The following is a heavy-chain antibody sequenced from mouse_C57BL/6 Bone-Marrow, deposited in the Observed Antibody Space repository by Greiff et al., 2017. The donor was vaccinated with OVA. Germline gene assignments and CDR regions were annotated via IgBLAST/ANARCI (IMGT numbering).Heavy chain of an antibody. CDR3: ARSITAGVFDY. D-gene: IGHD1-1*01. V-gene: IGHV1-4*01. J-gene: IGHJ2*01. Sequence: VQLQQSGAELARPGASVKMSCKASGYTFTSYTMHWVKQRPGKGLEWIGYINPSSGYTKYNQKFKDKATLTADKSSSTAYMQLSSLTSEDSAVYYCARSITAGVFDYWGQGTTLTVSS. CDR2: INPSSGYT. CDR1: GYTFTSYT.